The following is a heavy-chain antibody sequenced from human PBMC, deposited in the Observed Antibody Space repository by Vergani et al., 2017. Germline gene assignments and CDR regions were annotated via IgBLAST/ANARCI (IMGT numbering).Heavy chain of an antibody. D-gene: IGHD2-2*02. J-gene: IGHJ4*02. CDR2: IRSKNDGGTA. CDR3: YTDYHDY. CDR1: GITFKNAW. Sequence: ELPLLESGGGLVQPGGSLRLSCVVSGITFKNAWINWVRQAPGKGLEWIGRIRSKNDGGTADYAAPLKGRFTISRDDSKDSAFLLVNNLKTEDTAVYFCYTDYHDYWGQGTLVTVSS. V-gene: IGHV3-15*01.